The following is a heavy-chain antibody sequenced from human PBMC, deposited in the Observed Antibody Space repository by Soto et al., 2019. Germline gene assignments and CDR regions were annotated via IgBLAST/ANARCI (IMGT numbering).Heavy chain of an antibody. J-gene: IGHJ1*01. CDR3: ARERDGSSWSGADSVQD. D-gene: IGHD6-13*01. Sequence: SVKVACKTSGYIFSDYGISWVRQAPGQGLEWMGWISAYNANTYYAQKFQGRVTMTTDTSTSTAYMELISLRSDDTAVFYCARERDGSSWSGADSVQDGGQGTLVTVS. V-gene: IGHV1-18*01. CDR2: ISAYNANT. CDR1: GYIFSDYG.